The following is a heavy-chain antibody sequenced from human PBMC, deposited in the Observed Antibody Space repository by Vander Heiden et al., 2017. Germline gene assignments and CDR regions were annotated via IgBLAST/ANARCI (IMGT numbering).Heavy chain of an antibody. CDR3: ASQGQRGGVAAL. V-gene: IGHV1-46*01. CDR1: GYSFSNYF. D-gene: IGHD6-19*01. Sequence: QVQVVQSGAEVKEPGASVKLSCKASGYSFSNYFMHWVRQAPGQGLEWMGIINPSGSTTSYAQKFQGRVTMTRDTSTRTAYMELRSMRSEDTAVYYCASQGQRGGVAALWGQGTMLTVYS. CDR2: INPSGSTT. J-gene: IGHJ4*02.